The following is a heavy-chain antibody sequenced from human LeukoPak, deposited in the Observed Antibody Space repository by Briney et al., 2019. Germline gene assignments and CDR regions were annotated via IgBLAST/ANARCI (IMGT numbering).Heavy chain of an antibody. V-gene: IGHV3-48*01. J-gene: IGHJ4*02. CDR2: ISSSSVTI. Sequence: GGSLRLSCAASGFTFSSYSMNWVRQAPGKGLEWVSYISSSSVTIYYADSVKGRFTISRDNAKNSLYLQMNSLRAEDTAVYYCARGDQLCDYWGQGTLVTVSS. CDR1: GFTFSSYS. D-gene: IGHD2-2*01. CDR3: ARGDQLCDY.